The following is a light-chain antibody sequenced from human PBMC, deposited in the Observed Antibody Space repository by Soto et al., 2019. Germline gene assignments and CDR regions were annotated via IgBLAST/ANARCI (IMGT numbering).Light chain of an antibody. CDR1: SSDVGGYNY. V-gene: IGLV2-11*01. J-gene: IGLJ1*01. CDR3: CSYAGSYTYV. CDR2: DVS. Sequence: QSVLTQPRSVSGSPGQSVTISCTGTSSDVGGYNYVSWYQQHPGKAPKLMIYDVSKRPSGVPDRFSGSKSGNTASLTISGLQAEDEADYYCCSYAGSYTYVFGTGNKVTV.